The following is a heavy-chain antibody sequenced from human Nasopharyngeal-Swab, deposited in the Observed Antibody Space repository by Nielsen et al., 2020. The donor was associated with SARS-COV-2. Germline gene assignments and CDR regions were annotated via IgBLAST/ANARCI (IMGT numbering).Heavy chain of an antibody. CDR1: GGSLSGHY. Sequence: SETLSLTCGVYGGSLSGHYWSWIRQPPGKGLEWIGEINHSGTTNYKPSLKSRVTISVDTSKNQFSLKVRSVSAADTAIYFCARGRGGQQLVRTYYYYGLDVWGQGTTGTVSS. CDR2: INHSGTT. J-gene: IGHJ6*02. CDR3: ARGRGGQQLVRTYYYYGLDV. D-gene: IGHD1-1*01. V-gene: IGHV4-34*01.